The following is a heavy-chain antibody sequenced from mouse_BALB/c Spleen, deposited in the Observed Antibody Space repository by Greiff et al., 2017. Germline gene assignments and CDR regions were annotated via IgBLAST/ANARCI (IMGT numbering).Heavy chain of an antibody. CDR2: IDTSDSYT. V-gene: IGHV1-69*01. CDR3: ARSGYGNYLFAY. D-gene: IGHD2-1*01. J-gene: IGHJ3*01. CDR1: GYTFTDYW. Sequence: VQLQQPGAELVMPGASVKMSCKASGYTFTDYWMHWVKQRPGQGLEWIGAIDTSDSYTSYNQKFKGKATLTVDESSSTAYMQLSSLTSEDSAVYYCARSGYGNYLFAYWGRGTLVTVSA.